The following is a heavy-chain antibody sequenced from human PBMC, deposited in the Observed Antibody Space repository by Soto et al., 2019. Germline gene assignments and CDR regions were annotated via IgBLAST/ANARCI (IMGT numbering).Heavy chain of an antibody. V-gene: IGHV1-3*01. J-gene: IGHJ6*02. CDR1: GYTFSSYA. CDR2: INAGNGNT. D-gene: IGHD3-9*01. Sequence: ASVKVSCKASGYTFSSYAMHWGRQAPGKRLECMGWINAGNGNTKYSQKFQGRVTITRDTSASTAYMELSSLRSEDTAVYYCARVDRDILAGHTYYYYGMDVWGQGTTVTAP. CDR3: ARVDRDILAGHTYYYYGMDV.